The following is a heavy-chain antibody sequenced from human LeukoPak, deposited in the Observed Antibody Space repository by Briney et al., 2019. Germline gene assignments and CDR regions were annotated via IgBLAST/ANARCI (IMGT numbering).Heavy chain of an antibody. D-gene: IGHD4-23*01. CDR3: ARLNGGNSIPFDY. Sequence: GESLQTSFKGFGSGFTTYWMGWGRRMPGRGGGGLGIIYPGDSDTKYSPSFQGQVTISADKSISTAYLQWSSLKASDTAMYYCARLNGGNSIPFDYWGQGTLVTVSS. J-gene: IGHJ4*02. CDR2: IYPGDSDT. CDR1: GSGFTTYW. V-gene: IGHV5-51*01.